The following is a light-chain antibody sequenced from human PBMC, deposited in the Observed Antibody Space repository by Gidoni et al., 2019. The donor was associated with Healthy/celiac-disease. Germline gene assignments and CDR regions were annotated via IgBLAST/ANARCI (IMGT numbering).Light chain of an antibody. Sequence: AIRITQSPSSLSASTGDRVTITCRASQGISSYLAWYQQKPGKAPKLLIYAASTLQSGVPSRFSGSGSGPDFTLTISCLQSEDFATYYCQQYYSYPRTFGQGTKVEI. V-gene: IGKV1-8*01. CDR1: QGISSY. J-gene: IGKJ1*01. CDR3: QQYYSYPRT. CDR2: AAS.